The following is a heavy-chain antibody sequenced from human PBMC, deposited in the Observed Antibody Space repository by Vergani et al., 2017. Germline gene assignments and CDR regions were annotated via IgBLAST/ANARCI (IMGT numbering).Heavy chain of an antibody. J-gene: IGHJ2*01. V-gene: IGHV3-9*01. Sequence: EVQLVESGGGLVQPGRSLRLSCAASGFTFDDYAMHWVRQAPGKGLEWVSGSSWNSGSIGYADSVKGRFTISRDNAKYSLYLQMNSLRAEDTALYYCAKASYDWNDGFGDWYFDLWGRGTLVTVSS. CDR1: GFTFDDYA. CDR3: AKASYDWNDGFGDWYFDL. CDR2: SSWNSGSI. D-gene: IGHD1-1*01.